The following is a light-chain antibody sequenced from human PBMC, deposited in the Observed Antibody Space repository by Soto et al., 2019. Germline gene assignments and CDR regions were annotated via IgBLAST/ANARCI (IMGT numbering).Light chain of an antibody. Sequence: EIVLTQSPGTLSLSPGEIATLSCRASQSVRSSYFAWYQQKPGQAPRVLIFGVSTRAPGVPDRFSGSGSGTDFTLTIRRLEPEDFALYYCQQYRSYWTFAQVTKVEIK. CDR3: QQYRSYWT. CDR1: QSVRSSY. J-gene: IGKJ1*01. V-gene: IGKV3-20*01. CDR2: GVS.